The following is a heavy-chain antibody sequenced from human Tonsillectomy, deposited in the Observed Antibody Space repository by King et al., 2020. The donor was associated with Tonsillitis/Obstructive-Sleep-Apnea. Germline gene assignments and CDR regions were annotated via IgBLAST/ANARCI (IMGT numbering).Heavy chain of an antibody. J-gene: IGHJ6*02. D-gene: IGHD6-13*01. Sequence: VQLVESGAEVKKPGSSVKVSCKASGGTFSSYAISWVRQAPGQGLEWMGGIIPILGIANYAQKFQGRVTITADKSTSTAYMELSSLRSEDTAVYYCARDTPSYRSTWYGRTTPQRIYYGLDVWGQGTTVTVSS. CDR3: ARDTPSYRSTWYGRTTPQRIYYGLDV. CDR2: IIPILGIA. V-gene: IGHV1-69*10. CDR1: GGTFSSYA.